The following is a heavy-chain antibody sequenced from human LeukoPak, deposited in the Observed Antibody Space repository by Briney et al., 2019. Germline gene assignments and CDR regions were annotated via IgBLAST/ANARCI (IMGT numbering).Heavy chain of an antibody. CDR1: GGSFSGYY. D-gene: IGHD3-22*01. V-gene: IGHV4-34*01. CDR3: ARSKTYDSSGYYYSGFDY. CDR2: INHSGST. Sequence: SETLSLTCAVYGGSFSGYYWSWIRQPPGKGLEWIGEINHSGSTNYNPSLKSRVTISVDTSKNQFSLKLSSVTAADTAVYYCARSKTYDSSGYYYSGFDYWGQGTLVTVSS. J-gene: IGHJ4*02.